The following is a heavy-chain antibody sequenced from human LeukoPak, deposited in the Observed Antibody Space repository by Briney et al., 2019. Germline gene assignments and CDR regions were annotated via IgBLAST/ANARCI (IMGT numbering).Heavy chain of an antibody. CDR1: GYSFTTYG. Sequence: ASVKVSCKAPGYSFTTYGLSWVRQAPGQGLEWMGWISAYNGNTNYAQKLQGSVTMTTDTSTSTAYMELWSLRYDDTAVYYCARDMIAARPNWFDPWGQGTLVTVSS. V-gene: IGHV1-18*01. J-gene: IGHJ5*02. CDR3: ARDMIAARPNWFDP. CDR2: ISAYNGNT. D-gene: IGHD6-6*01.